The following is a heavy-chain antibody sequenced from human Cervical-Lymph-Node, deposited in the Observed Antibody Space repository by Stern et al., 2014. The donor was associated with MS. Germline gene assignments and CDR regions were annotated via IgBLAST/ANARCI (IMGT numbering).Heavy chain of an antibody. J-gene: IGHJ4*02. Sequence: QVQLVQSGAEVKKPGSSVKVSCKASGGTFSSYAINWVRQAPGQVPEWLVGVIPIFGTANYAQKFQGRVTITAGESTSTAYMELSSLRSEDTAVYYCARDSRHYDASYYFDSWGQGTLVTVSS. CDR1: GGTFSSYA. CDR2: VIPIFGTA. CDR3: ARDSRHYDASYYFDS. V-gene: IGHV1-69*01. D-gene: IGHD3-16*01.